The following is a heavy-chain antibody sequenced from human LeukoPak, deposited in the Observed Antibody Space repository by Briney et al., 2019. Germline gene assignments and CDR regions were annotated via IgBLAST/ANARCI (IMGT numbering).Heavy chain of an antibody. V-gene: IGHV3-23*01. J-gene: IGHJ4*02. CDR1: GFTFSSYS. Sequence: PGGSLRLSCAASGFTFSSYSMNWVRQAPGKGLEWVSSISASGVMTYYADSVKGRFTVSRDTSKNSLYLQMSSLTAADTAVYYCAKDRSIGTYYTFDHWGQGTLVTVSS. CDR3: AKDRSIGTYYTFDH. CDR2: ISASGVMT. D-gene: IGHD1-26*01.